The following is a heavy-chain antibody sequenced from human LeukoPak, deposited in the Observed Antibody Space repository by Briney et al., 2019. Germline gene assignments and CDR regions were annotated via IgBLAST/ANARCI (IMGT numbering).Heavy chain of an antibody. J-gene: IGHJ3*02. Sequence: ASVKVSCKAPGDSFTSYYMHWVRQAPGQGLEWMGIINPSGGSTSYAQKFQGRVTMTRDMSTSTVYMELSSLRSEDTAVYYCARNMVRGVNFDAFDIWGQGTMVTVSS. V-gene: IGHV1-46*01. D-gene: IGHD3-10*01. CDR3: ARNMVRGVNFDAFDI. CDR1: GDSFTSYY. CDR2: INPSGGST.